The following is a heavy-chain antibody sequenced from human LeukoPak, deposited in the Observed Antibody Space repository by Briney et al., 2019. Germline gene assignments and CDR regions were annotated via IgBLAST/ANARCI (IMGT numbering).Heavy chain of an antibody. J-gene: IGHJ4*02. D-gene: IGHD4/OR15-4a*01. V-gene: IGHV1-24*01. CDR3: ARVWGAINY. Sequence: GASVKVSCKVSGYTLTELSMHWVRQAPGKGLEWMGGFDPEDGETIYAQKFQGRVTITADESTSTAYMELSSLRSEDTAVYYCARVWGAINYWGQGTLVTVSS. CDR1: GYTLTELS. CDR2: FDPEDGET.